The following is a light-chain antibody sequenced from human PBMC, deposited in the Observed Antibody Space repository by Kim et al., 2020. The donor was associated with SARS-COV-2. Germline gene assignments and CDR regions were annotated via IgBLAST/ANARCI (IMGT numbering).Light chain of an antibody. J-gene: IGLJ2*01. Sequence: QSVLTQPPSVSAAPGQKVTISCSGSTSNLGKNAVFWYQQVPGTAPKLLIYDNNRRPSGIPDQFSGSRSGTSATLDITGLQTGDEADYYCGAWDRTLNTAFFGGGTKVTVL. CDR3: GAWDRTLNTAF. CDR1: TSNLGKNA. CDR2: DNN. V-gene: IGLV1-51*01.